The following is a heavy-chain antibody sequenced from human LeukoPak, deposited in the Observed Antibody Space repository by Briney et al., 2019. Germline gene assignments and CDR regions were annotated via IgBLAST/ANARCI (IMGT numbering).Heavy chain of an antibody. CDR1: GGSISSYY. CDR2: IYYSGST. V-gene: IGHV4-59*01. Sequence: ASETLSLTCTVSGGSISSYYWSWIRQPPGKGLEWIGYIYYSGSTNYNPSLKSRVTISVDTSKNQFSLKLSSVTAADTAVYYCARDKRTPDLWGRGTLVTVSS. J-gene: IGHJ2*01. CDR3: ARDKRTPDL.